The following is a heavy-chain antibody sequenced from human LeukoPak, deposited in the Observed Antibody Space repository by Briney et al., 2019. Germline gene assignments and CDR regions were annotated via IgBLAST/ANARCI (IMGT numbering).Heavy chain of an antibody. CDR3: ARVGSSSWYNYYYYYMDV. Sequence: SETLSLTCTVSGGSISSGSYYWSWIRQPAGKGLEWIGRIYTSGSTNYNPSLKSRVTISVDTSKNQFSLKLSSVTAADTAVYYCARVGSSSWYNYYYYYMDVWGKGTRSPSP. J-gene: IGHJ6*03. CDR2: IYTSGST. V-gene: IGHV4-61*02. CDR1: GGSISSGSYY. D-gene: IGHD6-13*01.